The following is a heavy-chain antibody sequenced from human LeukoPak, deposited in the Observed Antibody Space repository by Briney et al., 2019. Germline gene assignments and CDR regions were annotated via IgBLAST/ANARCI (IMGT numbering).Heavy chain of an antibody. CDR1: GFTFSAYD. CDR2: ISGSSNNI. CDR3: ASTIGVASAGGYFDR. D-gene: IGHD3-22*01. J-gene: IGHJ2*01. Sequence: PGGSLRLSCAASGFTFSAYDMTWIRQAPGKGLEWVSSISGSSNNIYYADSVEGRFTVSRDNAKNSLYLQINSLRDEDPALYYFASTIGVASAGGYFDRWGRGTLVTVSS. V-gene: IGHV3-48*02.